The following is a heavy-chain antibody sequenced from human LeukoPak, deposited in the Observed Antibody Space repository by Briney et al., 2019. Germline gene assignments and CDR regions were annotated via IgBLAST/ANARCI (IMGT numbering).Heavy chain of an antibody. Sequence: GRSLRLSCAASGFTLSNHTMNWVRQAPGKGLEWVSSISVSSSYIYYADSVKGRFTISRDNAKNSLYLQMNSLRAEDTAVYYCARGRYCGGDCYRHYGMDVWGQGTTVTVSS. CDR2: ISVSSSYI. V-gene: IGHV3-21*01. CDR3: ARGRYCGGDCYRHYGMDV. J-gene: IGHJ6*02. CDR1: GFTLSNHT. D-gene: IGHD2-21*02.